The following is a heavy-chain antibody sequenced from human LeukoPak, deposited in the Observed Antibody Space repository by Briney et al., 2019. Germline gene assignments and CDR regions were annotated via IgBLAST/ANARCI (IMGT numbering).Heavy chain of an antibody. CDR1: GFTFSYYS. V-gene: IGHV3-21*01. D-gene: IGHD1-26*01. Sequence: GGSLRLSCAASGFTFSYYSMNWVRQAPGKGLEWVSSISSSSSYIYYADSVKGRFTISRDNAKNSLYLQMNSLRAEDTAVYYCARVVRDNWFDPWGQGTLVTVSS. J-gene: IGHJ5*02. CDR2: ISSSSSYI. CDR3: ARVVRDNWFDP.